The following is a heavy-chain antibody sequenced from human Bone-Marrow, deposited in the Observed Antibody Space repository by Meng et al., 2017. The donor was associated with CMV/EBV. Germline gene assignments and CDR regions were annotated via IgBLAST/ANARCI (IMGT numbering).Heavy chain of an antibody. Sequence: GESLKISCAASGFTVSSNYMSWVRQAPGKGLEWVSVIYSGGSTYYADSVKGRFTISRDNSKNTLYLQMNSLRAEDTAVYYCASETYYDFWSGYSSWGQGPLVTCYS. CDR3: ASETYYDFWSGYSS. J-gene: IGHJ4*02. D-gene: IGHD3-3*01. V-gene: IGHV3-66*02. CDR1: GFTVSSNY. CDR2: IYSGGST.